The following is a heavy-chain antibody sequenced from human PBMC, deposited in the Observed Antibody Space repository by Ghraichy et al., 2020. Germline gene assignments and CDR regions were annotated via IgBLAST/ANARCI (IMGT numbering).Heavy chain of an antibody. CDR1: GYSISSGYY. D-gene: IGHD3-22*01. CDR2: IYHSGST. J-gene: IGHJ4*02. CDR3: ARVRGYYYDSSGYYFDY. Sequence: SETLSLTCAVSGYSISSGYYWGWIRQPPGKGLEWIGSIYHSGSTYYNPSLKSRVTISVDTSKNQFSLKLSSVTAADTAVYYCARVRGYYYDSSGYYFDYWGQGTLVTVSS. V-gene: IGHV4-38-2*01.